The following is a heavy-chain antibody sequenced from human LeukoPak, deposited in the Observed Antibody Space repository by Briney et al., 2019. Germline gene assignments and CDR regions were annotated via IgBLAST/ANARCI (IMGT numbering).Heavy chain of an antibody. V-gene: IGHV5-51*01. J-gene: IGHJ4*02. Sequence: GESLKISCKASGYIFTNYWIGWVRQMPGKGLEWMGIIYPRDSDTRYSPSFQGQVTVSAGKSISTAYLQWNTLEASDTAMYYCARRQYSGYDFDFWGQGTLVTVSS. CDR3: ARRQYSGYDFDF. CDR1: GYIFTNYW. D-gene: IGHD5-12*01. CDR2: IYPRDSDT.